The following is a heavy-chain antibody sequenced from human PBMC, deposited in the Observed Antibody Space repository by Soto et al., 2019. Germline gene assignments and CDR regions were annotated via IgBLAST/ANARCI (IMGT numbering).Heavy chain of an antibody. CDR1: GFTVSSTY. CDR3: AEDHTSGGYDF. D-gene: IGHD5-12*01. J-gene: IGHJ4*02. Sequence: GGSLRLSCAASGFTVSSTYMAWVRQAPRKGLAWVSTMSNGGATYYAQSVKGRFTLSRDNSKSVLYLQMNSLRPEDTAMYYCAEDHTSGGYDFRGQGALVTVSS. V-gene: IGHV3-53*01. CDR2: MSNGGAT.